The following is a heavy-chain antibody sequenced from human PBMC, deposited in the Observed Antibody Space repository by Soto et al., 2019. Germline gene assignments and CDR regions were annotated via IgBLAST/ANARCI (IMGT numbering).Heavy chain of an antibody. Sequence: ASVKVSCKASGGTFSSYAISWVRQAPGQGLEWMGGIIPIFGTANYAQKFQGRVTITADESTSTAYMELSSLRSEDTAVYYCARDSVTPDWSDPWGQGTLVTVSS. CDR3: ARDSVTPDWSDP. V-gene: IGHV1-69*13. J-gene: IGHJ5*02. CDR2: IIPIFGTA. D-gene: IGHD4-17*01. CDR1: GGTFSSYA.